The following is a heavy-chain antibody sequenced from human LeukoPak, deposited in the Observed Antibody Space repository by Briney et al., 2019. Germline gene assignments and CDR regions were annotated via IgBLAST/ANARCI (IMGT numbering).Heavy chain of an antibody. D-gene: IGHD6-19*01. J-gene: IGHJ4*02. V-gene: IGHV4-59*08. CDR3: ARRITVAGTPYYFDY. Sequence: SETLSLTCTVSGGPISSYYWSWIRQPPGKGLEWIGYIYYSGSTNYNPSLKGRVTMSVDTSKNQFSLKLSSVTAADTAVYYCARRITVAGTPYYFDYWGQGTLVTVSS. CDR1: GGPISSYY. CDR2: IYYSGST.